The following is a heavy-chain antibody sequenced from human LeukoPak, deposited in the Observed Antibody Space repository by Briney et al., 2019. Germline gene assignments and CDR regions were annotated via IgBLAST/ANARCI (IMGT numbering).Heavy chain of an antibody. CDR2: ITPYNHNA. D-gene: IGHD6-19*01. J-gene: IGHJ3*02. V-gene: IGHV1-18*04. Sequence: GASVTVSCKASGYTFTSYGINWVRQAPGQGLEWMGCITPYNHNAKYAQKFQGRVTMTTDTSTDMAYMDLRSLGSDDTAMYYCARDLIYDNSGSARDTNDAFDIWGQGTMLTVSS. CDR3: ARDLIYDNSGSARDTNDAFDI. CDR1: GYTFTSYG.